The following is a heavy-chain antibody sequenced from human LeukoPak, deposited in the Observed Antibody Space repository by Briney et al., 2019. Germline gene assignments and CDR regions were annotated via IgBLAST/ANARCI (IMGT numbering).Heavy chain of an antibody. J-gene: IGHJ6*03. V-gene: IGHV4-39*01. CDR1: GVSISSSNSY. CDR2: INHSGST. CDR3: ARHAPYYYYYYMDV. Sequence: PSETLSLTCTVSGVSISSSNSYWGWIRQPPGKGLEWIGEINHSGSTNYNPSLKSRVTISVDTSKNQFSLKLSSVTAADTAVYYCARHAPYYYYYYMDVWGKGTTVTISS.